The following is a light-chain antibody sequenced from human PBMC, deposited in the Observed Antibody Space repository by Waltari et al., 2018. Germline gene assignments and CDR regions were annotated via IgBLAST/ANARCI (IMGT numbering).Light chain of an antibody. CDR1: QSVRSNY. J-gene: IGKJ1*01. CDR3: HQYYTTPRT. Sequence: DIVLTQSPATLSLSPGERATLSCGASQSVRSNYLAWYQQKPGLAPRLLIYDASSRATGIPDRFSGSGSGTDFTLTISSLQAEDVAVYYCHQYYTTPRTFGQGTKVEIK. CDR2: DAS. V-gene: IGKV3D-20*01.